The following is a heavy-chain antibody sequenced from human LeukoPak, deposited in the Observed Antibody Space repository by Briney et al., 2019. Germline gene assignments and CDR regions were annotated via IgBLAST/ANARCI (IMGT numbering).Heavy chain of an antibody. Sequence: PSETLSLTCTVSGGSISSYYWSWIRQPPGKGLEWIGYIYYSGSTNYNPSLKSRVTISVDTSKNQFSLKLSSVTAADTAVYYCARVGVLTMVRGVISYWGQGTLVTVSS. CDR2: IYYSGST. CDR3: ARVGVLTMVRGVISY. CDR1: GGSISSYY. J-gene: IGHJ4*02. V-gene: IGHV4-59*12. D-gene: IGHD3-10*01.